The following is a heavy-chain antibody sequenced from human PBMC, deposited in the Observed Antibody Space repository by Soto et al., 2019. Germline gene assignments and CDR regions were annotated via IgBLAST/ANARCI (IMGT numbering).Heavy chain of an antibody. Sequence: SETLSLTCSISGGSISGYHWNWIRQTPGKGVEWIGYFHNSGNPKYSSSLKSRVTISVGMSEKQSSLILTSVTAADTAVYYCARNWDLRGYDPYYYGMDVWGQGTTVTVSS. D-gene: IGHD5-12*01. J-gene: IGHJ6*02. CDR1: GGSISGYH. CDR3: ARNWDLRGYDPYYYGMDV. CDR2: FHNSGNP. V-gene: IGHV4-59*12.